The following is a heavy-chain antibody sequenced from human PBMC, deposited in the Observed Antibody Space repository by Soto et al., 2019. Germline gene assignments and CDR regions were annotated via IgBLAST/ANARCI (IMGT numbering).Heavy chain of an antibody. D-gene: IGHD6-19*01. CDR3: AKDIGVAGTSYYGMDV. V-gene: IGHV3-43*01. CDR2: ISWDGGST. Sequence: GGSLRLSCAASGFTFDDYTMHWVRQAPGKGLERVSLISWDGGSTYYADSVKGRFTISRDNSKNSLYLQMNSLRTEDTALYFCAKDIGVAGTSYYGMDVWGQGTTVTVSS. J-gene: IGHJ6*02. CDR1: GFTFDDYT.